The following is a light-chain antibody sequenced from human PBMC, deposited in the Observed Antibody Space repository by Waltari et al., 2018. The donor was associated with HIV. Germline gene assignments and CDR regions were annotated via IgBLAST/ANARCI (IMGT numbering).Light chain of an antibody. CDR2: GAS. CDR3: QQYDSSPGT. Sequence: VLPPSQAPLSLSPGERATLPCRASQNVSNDYLAWYQQRLGQAPRLLIYGASSRATGIPDRFSGSGSGTDFTLTISRLEPEDFAVYYCQQYDSSPGTFGGGTKVEIK. V-gene: IGKV3-20*01. CDR1: QNVSNDY. J-gene: IGKJ4*01.